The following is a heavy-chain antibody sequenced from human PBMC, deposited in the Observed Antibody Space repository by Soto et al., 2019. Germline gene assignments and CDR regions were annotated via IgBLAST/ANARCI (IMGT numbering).Heavy chain of an antibody. CDR2: VLSSGSS. Sequence: XGTLSLTCTVSRGAVSGESQCCSWIRQLPGKRLEWIGYVLSSGSSYYNDALASRVTISTDTSRNRFSLTLNSVTAADTAVYYCTRYVSGFTHLIDYWGQGVLVTVSS. D-gene: IGHD3-3*01. CDR1: RGAVSGESQC. V-gene: IGHV4-61*01. CDR3: TRYVSGFTHLIDY. J-gene: IGHJ4*02.